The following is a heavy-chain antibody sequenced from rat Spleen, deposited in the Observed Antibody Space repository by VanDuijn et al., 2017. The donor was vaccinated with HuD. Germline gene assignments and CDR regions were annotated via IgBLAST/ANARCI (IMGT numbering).Heavy chain of an antibody. D-gene: IGHD4-3*01. J-gene: IGHJ4*01. CDR1: GFTFSSFA. V-gene: IGHV5S13*01. Sequence: EVQLVESGGGLVQPGRSLKLSCAASGFTFSSFAMAWVRQAPGKGLEWVASITNAAGKVYYPDSVKGRFTITRDTAQNILYLQMDSLKSEGTATYTCARHGRGEPKYYYVMDAWGQGAAVTVSS. CDR2: ITNAAGKV. CDR3: ARHGRGEPKYYYVMDA.